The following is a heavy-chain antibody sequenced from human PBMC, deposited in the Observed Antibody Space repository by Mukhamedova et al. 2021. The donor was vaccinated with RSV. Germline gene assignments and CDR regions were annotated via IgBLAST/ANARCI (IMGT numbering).Heavy chain of an antibody. J-gene: IGHJ6*02. V-gene: IGHV3-30*04. CDR3: AREKADYYYYGMDV. Sequence: HWVRQAPGKGLEWVAVISYDGSNKYYADSVKGRFTISRDNSKNTLYLQMNSLRAEDTAVYYCAREKADYYYYGMDVWGQGTTVTV. CDR2: ISYDGSNK.